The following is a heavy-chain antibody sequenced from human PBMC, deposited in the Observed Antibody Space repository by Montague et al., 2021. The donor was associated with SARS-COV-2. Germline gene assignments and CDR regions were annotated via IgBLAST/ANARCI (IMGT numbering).Heavy chain of an antibody. V-gene: IGHV6-1*01. CDR2: TYYRSKWYR. CDR1: GDSDSSKSLG. Sequence: CAISGDSDSSKSLGRSWNRQTSSLHSHRLGGTYYRSKWYRDYAPSVRGRLTVNPDASKNEFSLELNYVTPEDTAVYYCVRYSGWFYFDFWGQGTLVTVSS. J-gene: IGHJ4*02. CDR3: VRYSGWFYFDF. D-gene: IGHD6-19*01.